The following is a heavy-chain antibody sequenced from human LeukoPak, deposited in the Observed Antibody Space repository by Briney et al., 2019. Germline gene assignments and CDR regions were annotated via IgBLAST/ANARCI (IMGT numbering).Heavy chain of an antibody. CDR3: ARDLGYCSSTSCYLFIVY. Sequence: ASVKVSCKASGYTFTGYYMHWVRQAPGQGLEWMGWINPNSGGTNYAQKFQGWVTMTRDTSISTAYMELSRLRSDDTAVYYCARDLGYCSSTSCYLFIVYWGQGTLVTVSS. J-gene: IGHJ4*02. D-gene: IGHD2-2*01. CDR2: INPNSGGT. CDR1: GYTFTGYY. V-gene: IGHV1-2*04.